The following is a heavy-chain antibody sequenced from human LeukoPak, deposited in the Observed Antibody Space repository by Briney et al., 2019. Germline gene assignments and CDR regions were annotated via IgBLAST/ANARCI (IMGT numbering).Heavy chain of an antibody. Sequence: ASVKVSYKASGYTFTSYGISWVRQAPGQGLEWMGWISAYNGNTNYAQKLQGRVTMTTDTSTSTAYMELRSLRSDDTAVYYCARAHFWSGPVLYYFDYWGQGTLVTVSS. V-gene: IGHV1-18*01. CDR3: ARAHFWSGPVLYYFDY. CDR1: GYTFTSYG. CDR2: ISAYNGNT. D-gene: IGHD3-3*02. J-gene: IGHJ4*02.